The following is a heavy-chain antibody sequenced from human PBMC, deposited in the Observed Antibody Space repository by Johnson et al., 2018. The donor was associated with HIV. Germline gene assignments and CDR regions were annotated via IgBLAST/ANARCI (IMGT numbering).Heavy chain of an antibody. CDR1: GFTFSDAW. CDR2: LKSKTDGGTT. CDR3: TTAGLRYFDWFTGAFDI. V-gene: IGHV3-15*01. J-gene: IGHJ3*02. Sequence: VQLVESGGGLVKPGGSLRLSCAASGFTFSDAWMNWVRQAPGKGLEWVGRLKSKTDGGTTDYAAPVKGRFTISRDDSKNTLYLQMNSLKTEDTAVYYCTTAGLRYFDWFTGAFDIWGQGTMVTVSS. D-gene: IGHD3-9*01.